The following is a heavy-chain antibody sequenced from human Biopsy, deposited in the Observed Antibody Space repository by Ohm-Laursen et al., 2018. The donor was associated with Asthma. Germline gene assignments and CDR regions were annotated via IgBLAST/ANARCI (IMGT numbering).Heavy chain of an antibody. CDR1: RFTYE. V-gene: IGHV3-30-3*01. CDR2: ISYDGSSI. CDR3: AREGVAGTHIED. Sequence: SLRLSCTASRFTYEMHWVRQAPGKGLEWVAVISYDGSSIYYAGSVKGRFTISRDNSKNTLSLQMNGLTAEDTAVYYCAREGVAGTHIEDWGQGTLVTVSS. D-gene: IGHD6-19*01. J-gene: IGHJ4*02.